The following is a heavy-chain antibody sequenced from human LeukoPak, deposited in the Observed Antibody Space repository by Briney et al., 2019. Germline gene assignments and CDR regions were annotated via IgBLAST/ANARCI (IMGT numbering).Heavy chain of an antibody. J-gene: IGHJ4*02. CDR2: ISGSGGST. CDR3: ARAPGSGYYPAFDY. D-gene: IGHD3-22*01. CDR1: GFTFSSYA. V-gene: IGHV3-23*01. Sequence: GGSLRLSCAASGFTFSSYAMSWVRQAPGKGLEWVSAISGSGGSTYSADSVKGRFTISRDNSKSTLYLQMNSLRAEDTAVYYCARAPGSGYYPAFDYWGRGTLVTVSS.